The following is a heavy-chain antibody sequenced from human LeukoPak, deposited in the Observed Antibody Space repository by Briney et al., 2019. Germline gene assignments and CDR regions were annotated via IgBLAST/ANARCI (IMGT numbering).Heavy chain of an antibody. D-gene: IGHD3-22*01. Sequence: VASVTVSCKASGYTFTSYDINWARQAPGQGLEWMGGIIPIFGTANYAQKFQGRVTITADKSTSTAYMELSSLRSEDTAVYYCAREADYYDSSGYYFDYWGQGTLVTVSS. V-gene: IGHV1-69*06. CDR3: AREADYYDSSGYYFDY. CDR2: IIPIFGTA. J-gene: IGHJ4*02. CDR1: GYTFTSYD.